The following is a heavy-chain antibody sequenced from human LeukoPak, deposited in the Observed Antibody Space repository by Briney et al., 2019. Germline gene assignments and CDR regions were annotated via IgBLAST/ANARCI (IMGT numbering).Heavy chain of an antibody. D-gene: IGHD5-18*01. CDR2: TTNSGLTI. J-gene: IGHJ3*02. CDR3: AGGRAMAVFDAFDI. Sequence: GGSLRLSCAASGFTFSSYEMNWVRQAPGKGLEWVSYTTNSGLTIYYADSVKGRFTVSKDNAKNSLYLQMNSLRAEDTAIYYCAGGRAMAVFDAFDIWGHGTMVTVSS. V-gene: IGHV3-48*03. CDR1: GFTFSSYE.